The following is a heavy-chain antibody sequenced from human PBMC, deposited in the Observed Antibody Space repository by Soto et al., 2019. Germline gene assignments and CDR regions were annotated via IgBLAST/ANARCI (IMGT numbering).Heavy chain of an antibody. CDR2: IIPILGIA. V-gene: IGHV1-69*08. CDR3: ARDVTTMVRGSMDV. CDR1: GGTFSSYT. D-gene: IGHD3-10*01. J-gene: IGHJ6*02. Sequence: QVQLVQSGAEVKKPGSSVKVSCKASGGTFSSYTISWVRQAPGQGLEWMGRIIPILGIANYAQKFQGRVTIPADKSPSTAYMELSRLGSEDTAVYYCARDVTTMVRGSMDVWGQGTTVTVSS.